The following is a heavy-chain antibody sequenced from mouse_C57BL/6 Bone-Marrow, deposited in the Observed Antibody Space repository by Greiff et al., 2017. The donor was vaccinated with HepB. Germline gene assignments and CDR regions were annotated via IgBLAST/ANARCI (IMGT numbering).Heavy chain of an antibody. CDR2: INYDGSSA. CDR3: ARAYYSNYEGNAMDY. Sequence: EVQLVESEGGLVQPGSSMKLSCTASGFTFSDYYMAWVRQVPEKGLEWVANINYDGSSAYYLDSLKSRFIISRDNAKNILYLQMSSLKSEDTATYYCARAYYSNYEGNAMDYWGQGTSVTVSS. V-gene: IGHV5-16*01. J-gene: IGHJ4*01. CDR1: GFTFSDYY. D-gene: IGHD2-5*01.